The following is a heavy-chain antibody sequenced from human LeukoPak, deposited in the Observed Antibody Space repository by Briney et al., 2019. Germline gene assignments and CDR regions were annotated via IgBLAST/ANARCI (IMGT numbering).Heavy chain of an antibody. V-gene: IGHV4-39*01. Sequence: SETLSLTCTVSGGSISSSSYYWGWIRPPPGKGLEWIGSIYYSGSTYYNPSLKSRVTISVDTYKNQFSLKLSSVTAADTAVYYCARRYNSEDYWGQGTLVTVSS. CDR3: ARRYNSEDY. J-gene: IGHJ4*02. CDR1: GGSISSSSYY. CDR2: IYYSGST. D-gene: IGHD2/OR15-2a*01.